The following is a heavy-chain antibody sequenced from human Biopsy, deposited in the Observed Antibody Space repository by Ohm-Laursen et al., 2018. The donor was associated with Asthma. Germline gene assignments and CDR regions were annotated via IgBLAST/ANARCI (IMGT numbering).Heavy chain of an antibody. D-gene: IGHD3-22*01. J-gene: IGHJ3*02. CDR2: VSSDGHNK. CDR1: GFVFSQCG. V-gene: IGHV3-30*03. CDR3: ARQSGQDYGDSSGFDI. Sequence: SLRLSCAASGFVFSQCGMHWVRQGPGKGLEWVALVSSDGHNKYYEDSVKGRSTISRDNSRNRLYLQINRLTVEDSAVYFCARQSGQDYGDSSGFDIWGQGTKVAVFS.